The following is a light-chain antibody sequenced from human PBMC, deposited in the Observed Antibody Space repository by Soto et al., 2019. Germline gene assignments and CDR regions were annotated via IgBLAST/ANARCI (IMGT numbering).Light chain of an antibody. Sequence: DIQMTQSPSSLSASVGDRVAVTCRASQSISSSLNWYQQKPGKAPKVLIYGASTLQSGVPSRFSGSGSGTDFTLTISSLQPEDSTTYYCQQTYTTPWTFGQGTKVVIK. CDR1: QSISSS. CDR3: QQTYTTPWT. J-gene: IGKJ1*01. V-gene: IGKV1-39*01. CDR2: GAS.